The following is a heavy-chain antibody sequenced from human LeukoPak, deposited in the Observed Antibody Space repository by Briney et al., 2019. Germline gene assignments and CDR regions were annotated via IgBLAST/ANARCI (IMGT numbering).Heavy chain of an antibody. D-gene: IGHD1-14*01. V-gene: IGHV4-30-4*01. Sequence: SETLSLTCTVSGGSISSGDYYWSWIRQPPGKGLEWIGYIYYSGSTYYNPSLKSRVTISVDTSKNQFSLKLSSVTAADTAVYYCARDDPGRAFDIWGQGTMVTVSS. CDR2: IYYSGST. J-gene: IGHJ3*02. CDR1: GGSISSGDYY. CDR3: ARDDPGRAFDI.